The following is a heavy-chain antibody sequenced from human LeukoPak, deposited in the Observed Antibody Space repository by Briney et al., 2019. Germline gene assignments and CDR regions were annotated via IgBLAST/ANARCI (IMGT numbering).Heavy chain of an antibody. D-gene: IGHD3-10*01. Sequence: GGSLRLSCAASGFTFSSYEMNWVRQAPGKGLEWVGRIKSKGSGGTTDYAAPVKGRFTISRDDSKNTVYLQMNSLKTEDTAVYYCTHIMAFSGSYSGACFSWGQGTLVTVSS. CDR2: IKSKGSGGTT. J-gene: IGHJ5*02. CDR3: THIMAFSGSYSGACFS. V-gene: IGHV3-15*01. CDR1: GFTFSSYE.